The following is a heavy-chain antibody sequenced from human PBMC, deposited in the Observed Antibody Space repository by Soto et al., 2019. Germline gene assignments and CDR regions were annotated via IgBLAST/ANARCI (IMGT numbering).Heavy chain of an antibody. J-gene: IGHJ4*02. CDR1: GFTFSDHY. CDR2: ISGGGDII. Sequence: GGSLRLSCAASGFTFSDHYMTWIRQAPGKGPEWLSYISGGGDIISYADSVKGRFIISRDNAKRSLYLQMNGLTVEDTAVYYCSRDPRLADYWGQGTLVTVSS. D-gene: IGHD6-25*01. CDR3: SRDPRLADY. V-gene: IGHV3-11*01.